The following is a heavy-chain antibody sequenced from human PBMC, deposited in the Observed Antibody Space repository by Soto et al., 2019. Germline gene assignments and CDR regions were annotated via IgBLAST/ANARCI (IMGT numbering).Heavy chain of an antibody. V-gene: IGHV1-46*01. CDR1: GYTFTSYY. Sequence: QVQLVQSGAEVKKPGASVKVSCKASGYTFTSYYMHWVRQAPGQGLEWMGIINPSGGSTSYAQKFQGRVTRTRDTSTSTVYMELSSLRYEDTAVYYCARDFSRGAFDIWGQGTMVTVSS. CDR2: INPSGGST. J-gene: IGHJ3*02. CDR3: ARDFSRGAFDI. D-gene: IGHD2-2*01.